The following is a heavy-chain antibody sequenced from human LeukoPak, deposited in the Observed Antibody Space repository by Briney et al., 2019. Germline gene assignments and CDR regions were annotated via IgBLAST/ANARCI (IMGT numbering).Heavy chain of an antibody. CDR2: ISSSSSYI. D-gene: IGHD3-10*01. CDR3: ARESGYYYGVGDY. V-gene: IGHV3-21*01. CDR1: GFTFSNAW. J-gene: IGHJ4*02. Sequence: GGSLRLSCAASGFTFSNAWMNWVRQAPGKGLEWVSSISSSSSYIYYADSVKGRFTISRDNAKNSLYLQMNSLRAEDTAVYYCARESGYYYGVGDYWGQGTLVTVSS.